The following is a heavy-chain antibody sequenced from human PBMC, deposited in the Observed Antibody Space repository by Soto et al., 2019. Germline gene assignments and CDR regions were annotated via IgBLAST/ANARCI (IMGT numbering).Heavy chain of an antibody. CDR2: ISGSGGST. D-gene: IGHD1-26*01. J-gene: IGHJ6*02. Sequence: EVQLLESGGGLVQPGGSLRLSCAASGFTFSSYAMSWVRQAPGKGLEWVSAISGSGGSTYYADSVKGRFTISRDNSKNTLYLQMNSLRAEDTAVYYCAESWGKVGDTAVGVWGQGTTVTVSS. CDR3: AESWGKVGDTAVGV. V-gene: IGHV3-23*01. CDR1: GFTFSSYA.